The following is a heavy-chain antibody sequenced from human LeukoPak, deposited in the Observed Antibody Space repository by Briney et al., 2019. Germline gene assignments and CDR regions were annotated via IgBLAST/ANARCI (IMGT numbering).Heavy chain of an antibody. D-gene: IGHD2-15*01. CDR3: AKDPSLYCSGGSCYSA. V-gene: IGHV3-23*01. CDR1: GFTFSSYA. Sequence: PGGSLRLSCAASGFTFSSYAMSWVRQAPGQGLEWVSVISGSGGSTYYADSVKGRFTISRDNSKNTLYLQMNSLRAEDTAVYYCAKDPSLYCSGGSCYSAWGQGTLVTVSS. CDR2: ISGSGGST. J-gene: IGHJ5*02.